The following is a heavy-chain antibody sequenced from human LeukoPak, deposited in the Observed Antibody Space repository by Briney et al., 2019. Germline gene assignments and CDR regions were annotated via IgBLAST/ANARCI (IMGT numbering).Heavy chain of an antibody. D-gene: IGHD3-3*01. CDR2: ISGSGGST. V-gene: IGHV3-23*01. Sequence: GGSLRLSCAASGFTFSSYAMSWVRQAPGKGLEWVSAISGSGGSTYYADSVKGRFTISRDNSKNTLYLQMNSLRAEDTAVYYCAKGLGITIFGVVDYYYMDVWGKGTTVTVSS. CDR1: GFTFSSYA. J-gene: IGHJ6*03. CDR3: AKGLGITIFGVVDYYYMDV.